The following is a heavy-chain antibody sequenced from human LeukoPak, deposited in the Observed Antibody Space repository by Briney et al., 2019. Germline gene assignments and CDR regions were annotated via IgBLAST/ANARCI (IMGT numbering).Heavy chain of an antibody. Sequence: APVKVSCKASGYTFTSYYMHWVRQAPGQGLEWMGIINPSGGSTSYAQKFQGRVTMTRDTSTSTVYMELSSLRSEDTAVYYCASLGGIVGATDDAFDIWGQGTMVTVSS. J-gene: IGHJ3*02. D-gene: IGHD1-26*01. CDR1: GYTFTSYY. V-gene: IGHV1-46*01. CDR2: INPSGGST. CDR3: ASLGGIVGATDDAFDI.